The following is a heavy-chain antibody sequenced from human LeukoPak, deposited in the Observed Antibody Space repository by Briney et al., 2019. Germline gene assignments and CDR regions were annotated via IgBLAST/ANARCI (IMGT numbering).Heavy chain of an antibody. D-gene: IGHD5-18*01. V-gene: IGHV4-34*01. CDR1: GGSFSGYY. J-gene: IGHJ4*02. CDR2: INHSGGT. Sequence: SETLSLTCAVYGGSFSGYYWSWIRQPPGKGLEWIGEINHSGGTNYNPSLKSRVTISVDTSKNQFSLKLSSVTAADTAVYYCARLMPRYSYGYGSPGYFDYWGQGTLVTVSS. CDR3: ARLMPRYSYGYGSPGYFDY.